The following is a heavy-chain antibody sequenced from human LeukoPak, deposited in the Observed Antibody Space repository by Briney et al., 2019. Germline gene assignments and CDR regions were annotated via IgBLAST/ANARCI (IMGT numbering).Heavy chain of an antibody. D-gene: IGHD1-26*01. J-gene: IGHJ4*02. CDR1: GFTYSYYG. Sequence: PGGSLRLSCAASGFTYSYYGMHWVRQAPGKGLEWVAFIRYDESKKFYGDSVKGRFTISGDNSKNTLYLQMNSLRTEDTAVYYCAKSHLPNAYSGTYYCDYWGQGTLVTVSS. CDR3: AKSHLPNAYSGTYYCDY. CDR2: IRYDESKK. V-gene: IGHV3-30*02.